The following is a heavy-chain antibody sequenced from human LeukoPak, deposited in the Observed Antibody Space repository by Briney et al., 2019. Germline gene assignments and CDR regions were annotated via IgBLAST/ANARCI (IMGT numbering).Heavy chain of an antibody. V-gene: IGHV3-30*14. CDR3: ARERDGSFDC. D-gene: IGHD2-21*01. CDR2: ISYDGSNK. J-gene: IGHJ4*02. CDR1: GFTFSSYA. Sequence: GGSLRLSCAASGFTFSSYAMHWVRQAPGKGLEWVAVISYDGSNKYYADSVKGRFTILRDNSRNTLYLQMTSLRVEDAAVYYCARERDGSFDCWGQGTLVTVSS.